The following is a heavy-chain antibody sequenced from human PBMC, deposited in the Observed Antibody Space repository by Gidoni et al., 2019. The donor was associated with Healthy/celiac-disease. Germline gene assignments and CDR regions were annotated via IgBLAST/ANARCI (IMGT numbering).Heavy chain of an antibody. J-gene: IGHJ4*02. Sequence: HVQLQESGPGLGKPSETLSFPCPVPGGSISSYYWSWIRQPPGKGLEWIGYIYSSGGTNYNPSLKSRVTISVDTSKNQFSLKLSSVTAADTAVYYCARRRVGATGFDYWGQGTLVTVSS. D-gene: IGHD1-26*01. V-gene: IGHV4-59*08. CDR3: ARRRVGATGFDY. CDR2: IYSSGGT. CDR1: GGSISSYY.